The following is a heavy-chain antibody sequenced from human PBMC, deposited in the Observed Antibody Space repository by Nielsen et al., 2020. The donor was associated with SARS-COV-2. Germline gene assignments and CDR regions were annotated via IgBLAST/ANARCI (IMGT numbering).Heavy chain of an antibody. J-gene: IGHJ3*02. CDR3: ARLDTAIRYCSGGSCQGAFDI. V-gene: IGHV1-3*01. CDR2: INAGNGNT. D-gene: IGHD2-15*01. Sequence: WVRQAPGQSLEWMGWINAGNGNTKYSQKFRGRVTITRDTSATTAYIELSSLRSEDTAMYYCARLDTAIRYCSGGSCQGAFDIWGQGTMVTVSS.